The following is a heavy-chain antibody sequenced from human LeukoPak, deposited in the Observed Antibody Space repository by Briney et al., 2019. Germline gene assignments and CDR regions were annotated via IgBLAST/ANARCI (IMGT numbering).Heavy chain of an antibody. J-gene: IGHJ4*02. CDR1: GGSISSSSYY. Sequence: PSETLSLTCTVPGGSISSSSYYWGWLRQPPGRGREWLGSIYYSGSTYYNPSLKSLVTISVDTSKNQFSLKLSSVTAADTAVHYCARVSSARSDTLDYWGQGTLVTVSS. D-gene: IGHD5-18*01. CDR2: IYYSGST. V-gene: IGHV4-39*07. CDR3: ARVSSARSDTLDY.